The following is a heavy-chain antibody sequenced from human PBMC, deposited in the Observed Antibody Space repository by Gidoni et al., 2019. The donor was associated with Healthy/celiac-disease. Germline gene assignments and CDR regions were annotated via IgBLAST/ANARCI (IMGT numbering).Heavy chain of an antibody. CDR2: TYYIVST. V-gene: IGHV4-59*01. J-gene: IGHJ4*02. CDR3: ARAAAGTTKDDSMSYDY. CDR1: GGSISSCC. D-gene: IGHD1-7*01. Sequence: QVQLQESGPGLVKPSETLSLTCTVCGGSISSCCWSWIRRPPGKGLEWIGYTYYIVSTNYNPSLKSRVTISVDTSKNQYSLKLSSVTAADTAVYYCARAAAGTTKDDSMSYDYWGQGTLVTVSS.